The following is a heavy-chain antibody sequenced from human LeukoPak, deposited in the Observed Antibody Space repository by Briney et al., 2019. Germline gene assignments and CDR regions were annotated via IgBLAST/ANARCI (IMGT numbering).Heavy chain of an antibody. CDR3: ARDLGYCSSTSCYGDSDWFDP. V-gene: IGHV3-11*04. D-gene: IGHD2-2*01. CDR2: ISSSGSTI. Sequence: GGSLRLSCAASGFTFSDYYMSWIRQAPGKGLEWVSYISSSGSTIYYADSVKGRFTISRDNAKNSLYLQMNSLRAEDTAVYYCARDLGYCSSTSCYGDSDWFDPWGQGTLVTVSS. CDR1: GFTFSDYY. J-gene: IGHJ5*02.